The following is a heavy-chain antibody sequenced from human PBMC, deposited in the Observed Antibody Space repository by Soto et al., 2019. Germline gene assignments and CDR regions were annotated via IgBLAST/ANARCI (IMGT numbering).Heavy chain of an antibody. Sequence: QVQLVQSGAAVKKPGSSVKVSCKASGGTFSSYASSWVRQAPGQGLEWMGGIIPIFGTANYAQKFQGRVTITADESTSPAYMELSSLRSEDTAVYYCAATSISARARLGYWGQGTMVTVSS. D-gene: IGHD6-6*01. CDR1: GGTFSSYA. CDR2: IIPIFGTA. V-gene: IGHV1-69*01. CDR3: AATSISARARLGY. J-gene: IGHJ4*02.